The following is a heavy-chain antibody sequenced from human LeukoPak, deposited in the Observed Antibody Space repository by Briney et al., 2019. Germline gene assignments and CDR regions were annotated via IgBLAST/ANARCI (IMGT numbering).Heavy chain of an antibody. Sequence: SETLSLTCTVSGGSISSYYWSWIRQPPGKGLQWIGYINYSGNTNYNPSLTGRVTVSVDTSKNQISLKLSSVTAADTAVYYCARFDIAAAGSWGQGTLVTVSS. CDR2: INYSGNT. CDR3: ARFDIAAAGS. J-gene: IGHJ4*02. CDR1: GGSISSYY. V-gene: IGHV4-59*08. D-gene: IGHD6-13*01.